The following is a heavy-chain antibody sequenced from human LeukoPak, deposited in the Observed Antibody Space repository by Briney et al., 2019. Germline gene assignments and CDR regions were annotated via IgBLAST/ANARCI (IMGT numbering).Heavy chain of an antibody. J-gene: IGHJ4*02. CDR3: AKEEVYSSGLFDY. CDR2: ISGSGGST. V-gene: IGHV3-23*01. Sequence: PSGGSLRLSCAASGFTFSGYAMSWVRQAPGKGLEWVSAISGSGGSTYYADSVKGRFTISRDNSKNTLYLQMNSLRAEDTAVYYCAKEEVYSSGLFDYWGQGTLVTVSS. CDR1: GFTFSGYA. D-gene: IGHD6-25*01.